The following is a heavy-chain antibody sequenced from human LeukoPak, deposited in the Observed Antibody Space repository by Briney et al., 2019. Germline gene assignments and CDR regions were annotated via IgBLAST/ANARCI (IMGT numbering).Heavy chain of an antibody. Sequence: GGSLRLSCAASRFTFSGSAMHWVRQASGKGLEWVGRIRSIANSYATAYAASVKGSFTISRDDSKNTAYLQMNSLKTEDTAVYYCTSQRALKYYYDSSGYYLIDYWGQGTLVTVSS. CDR1: RFTFSGSA. CDR2: IRSIANSYAT. CDR3: TSQRALKYYYDSSGYYLIDY. D-gene: IGHD3-22*01. J-gene: IGHJ4*02. V-gene: IGHV3-73*01.